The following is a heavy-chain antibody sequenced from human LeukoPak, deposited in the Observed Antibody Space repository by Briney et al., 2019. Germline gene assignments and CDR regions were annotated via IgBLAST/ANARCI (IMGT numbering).Heavy chain of an antibody. D-gene: IGHD3-9*01. V-gene: IGHV5-51*01. CDR2: IYPTDSDA. CDR3: GASPSPTGTERYY. CDR1: GYPFTTYW. Sequence: GESLKISCKLSGYPFTTYWIGWVRQMPGKGLEWMGVIYPTDSDARYSPSFQGQDTISVDKSISTVYPQWNSLKASDSAMYYCGASPSPTGTERYYWGQGTLVTVSS. J-gene: IGHJ4*02.